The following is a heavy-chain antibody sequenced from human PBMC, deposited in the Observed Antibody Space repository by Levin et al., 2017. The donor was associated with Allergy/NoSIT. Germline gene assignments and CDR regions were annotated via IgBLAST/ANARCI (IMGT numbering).Heavy chain of an antibody. V-gene: IGHV1-69*04. CDR1: GGTLSSYA. Sequence: SVKVSCKASGGTLSSYAISWVRQAPGQGLEWMGRIIPILGIANYAQKFQGRLTITADKSTSTAYMELSSLRSEDTAVYYCARGSTVTLLSYWGQGTLVTVSS. D-gene: IGHD4-17*01. J-gene: IGHJ4*02. CDR3: ARGSTVTLLSY. CDR2: IIPILGIA.